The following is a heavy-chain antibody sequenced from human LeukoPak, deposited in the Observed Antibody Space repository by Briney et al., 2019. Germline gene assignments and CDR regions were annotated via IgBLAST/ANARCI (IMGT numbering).Heavy chain of an antibody. J-gene: IGHJ4*02. CDR1: GYTFTSYY. D-gene: IGHD3-10*01. CDR3: ARALNLYGSGSYYKGY. V-gene: IGHV1-46*01. Sequence: ASAKVSCKASGYTFTSYYMHWVRQAPGQGLEWMGIINPSGGSTSYAQKFQGRVTMTRDTSTSTVYMELSSLRAEDTAVYYCARALNLYGSGSYYKGYWGQGTLVTVSS. CDR2: INPSGGST.